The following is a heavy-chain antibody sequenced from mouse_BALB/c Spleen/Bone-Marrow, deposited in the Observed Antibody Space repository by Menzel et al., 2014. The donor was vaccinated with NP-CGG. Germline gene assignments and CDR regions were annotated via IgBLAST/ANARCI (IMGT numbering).Heavy chain of an antibody. Sequence: VQLQQSGGGLVQPGGSLKLSCAASGFDFSRFWMSWVRQAPGKGLEWIGEINPDSSTINYTPSLKDKFIISRDNAKNTLYPQMSKVKSEDIALYYCASLCYGNYYYAMDYWGQGTSVTVSS. CDR3: ASLCYGNYYYAMDY. CDR1: GFDFSRFW. V-gene: IGHV4-1*02. D-gene: IGHD2-1*01. J-gene: IGHJ4*01. CDR2: INPDSSTI.